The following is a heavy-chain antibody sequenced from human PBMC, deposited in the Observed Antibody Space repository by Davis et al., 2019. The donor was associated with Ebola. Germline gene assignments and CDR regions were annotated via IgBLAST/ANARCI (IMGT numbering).Heavy chain of an antibody. CDR2: IYYSGNT. CDR3: ARLDGGNSGAFDS. D-gene: IGHD4-23*01. J-gene: IGHJ4*02. V-gene: IGHV4-38-2*02. Sequence: PSETLSLTCTVSGYSISSGYYWGWIRQSPGKGLEWVGYIYYSGNTYYNPSLQSRVIISIDTSKNHFSLKLNSVTAADTAVYYCARLDGGNSGAFDSWGQGTLVTVSS. CDR1: GYSISSGYY.